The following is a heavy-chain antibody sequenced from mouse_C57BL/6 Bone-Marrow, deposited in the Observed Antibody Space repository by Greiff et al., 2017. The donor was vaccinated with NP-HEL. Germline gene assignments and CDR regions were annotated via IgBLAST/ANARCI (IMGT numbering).Heavy chain of an antibody. CDR2: INPYNGGT. V-gene: IGHV1-19*01. Sequence: EVQLQQSGPVLVKPGASVKMSCKASGYTFTDYYMNWVKQSHGKSLEWIGVINPYNGGTSYNQKFKGKATLTVDKSSSTAYMELNSLTSEDSAVYYCARCVTTRLRRLPWYFDVWGTGTTVTVSS. J-gene: IGHJ1*03. D-gene: IGHD2-1*01. CDR1: GYTFTDYY. CDR3: ARCVTTRLRRLPWYFDV.